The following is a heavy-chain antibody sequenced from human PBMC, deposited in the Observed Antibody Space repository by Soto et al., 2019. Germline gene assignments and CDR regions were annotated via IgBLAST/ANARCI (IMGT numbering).Heavy chain of an antibody. CDR2: MNPNSGNT. V-gene: IGHV1-8*01. CDR3: ARGIKYGAYSRWFDP. Sequence: QVQLVQSGAEVKKPGASVKVSCKASGYTFTSYDINWVRQATGQGLEYLGRMNPNSGNTGYVQKFQGRVPMTRETSISTAYMELSSLRSEDSAMYFCARGIKYGAYSRWFDPWGQGTLVTVSS. D-gene: IGHD4-17*01. CDR1: GYTFTSYD. J-gene: IGHJ5*02.